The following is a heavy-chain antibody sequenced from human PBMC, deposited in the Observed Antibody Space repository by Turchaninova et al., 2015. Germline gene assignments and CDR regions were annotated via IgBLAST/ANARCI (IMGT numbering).Heavy chain of an antibody. CDR1: GFTFSDYT. V-gene: IGHV3-48*04. CDR3: ARDRDWAFDY. D-gene: IGHD3/OR15-3a*01. Sequence: EVQLVASGGGLVQPGGSLRLSCAAAGFTFSDYTLNWVRQAPGKGLEWHSNIRVSSSDIYYADSVKGRFTISRDDAKNSLYLQMNSLRAEDTAVYYCARDRDWAFDYWGQGTLVTVSS. CDR2: IRVSSSDI. J-gene: IGHJ4*02.